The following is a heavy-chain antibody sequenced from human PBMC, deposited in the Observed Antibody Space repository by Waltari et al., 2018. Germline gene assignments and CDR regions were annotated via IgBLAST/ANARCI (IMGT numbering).Heavy chain of an antibody. Sequence: QVQLVQSGAEVKKPGSSVKVSCKASGGTFSSYAISWVRPAPGQGLEWMGGIIPIFGTANYAQKFQGRVTITADESTSTAYMELSSLRSEDTAVYYCAKQNGITIFGVVIYGMDVWGQGTTVTVSS. J-gene: IGHJ6*02. CDR2: IIPIFGTA. CDR3: AKQNGITIFGVVIYGMDV. V-gene: IGHV1-69*01. D-gene: IGHD3-3*01. CDR1: GGTFSSYA.